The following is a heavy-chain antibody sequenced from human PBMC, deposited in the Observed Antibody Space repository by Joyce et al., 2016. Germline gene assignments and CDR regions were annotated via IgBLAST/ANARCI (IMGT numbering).Heavy chain of an antibody. J-gene: IGHJ6*02. CDR2: IYRGAST. D-gene: IGHD4-23*01. CDR3: ARRRANSQYGIDV. V-gene: IGHV3-53*01. Sequence: EVQLVESGGGLIQPGGSLRISCAASGFSVSDYYMNWVRQAPGKGLEWVSVIYRGASTYYADSVKGRFTISGENSKNTLYLQMHSLTAEDTAVYYCARRRANSQYGIDVWGQGTTVTVSS. CDR1: GFSVSDYY.